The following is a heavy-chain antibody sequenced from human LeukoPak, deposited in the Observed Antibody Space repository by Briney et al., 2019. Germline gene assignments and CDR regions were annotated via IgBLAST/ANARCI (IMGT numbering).Heavy chain of an antibody. CDR1: GFTFSNYG. J-gene: IGHJ4*02. CDR3: ARDQALYFSYGDY. V-gene: IGHV3-33*01. Sequence: PGGSLRLSCAASGFTFSNYGMHWVRQAPGKGLEWLAAIFYDGSNQHYADTVKGRFTISRENSKNTLYLQVNSLTAEDTAVYYCARDQALYFSYGDYWGQGTLVTVSS. D-gene: IGHD3-16*01. CDR2: IFYDGSNQ.